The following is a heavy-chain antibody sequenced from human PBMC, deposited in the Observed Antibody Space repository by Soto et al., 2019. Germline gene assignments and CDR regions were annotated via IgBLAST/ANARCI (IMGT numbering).Heavy chain of an antibody. D-gene: IGHD3-10*01. J-gene: IGHJ6*02. CDR3: ARDRRVRGVIKSYYGMDV. CDR2: IYHSGST. V-gene: IGHV4-4*02. CDR1: GGSISSSNW. Sequence: NPSETLSLTCAVSGGSISSSNWWSWVRQPPGKGLEWIGEIYHSGSTNYNPSLKSRVTISVDKSKNQFSLKLSSVTAADTAVYYCARDRRVRGVIKSYYGMDVWGQGTTVTVSS.